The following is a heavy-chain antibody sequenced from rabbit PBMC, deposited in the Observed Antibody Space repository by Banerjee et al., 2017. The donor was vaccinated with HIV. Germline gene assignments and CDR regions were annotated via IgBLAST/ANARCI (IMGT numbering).Heavy chain of an antibody. CDR2: IDPVFGST. D-gene: IGHD7-1*01. CDR3: ARDGYAGYGNIGL. CDR1: GFDFSSYY. V-gene: IGHV1S40*01. J-gene: IGHJ4*01. Sequence: SGGGLVQPGGSLKLSCKASGFDFSSYYMSWVRQAPGKGLEWIGYIDPVFGSTYYASWAKGRFTISKTSSTTVTLQMTSLTAADTATYFCARDGYAGYGNIGLWGQGTLVTVS.